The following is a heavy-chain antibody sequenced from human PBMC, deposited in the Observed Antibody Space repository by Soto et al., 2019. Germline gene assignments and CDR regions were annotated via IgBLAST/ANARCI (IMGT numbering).Heavy chain of an antibody. V-gene: IGHV4-59*08. D-gene: IGHD3-22*01. Sequence: SETLSLTCTVSGGSISSYYWSWILQPPGKGLEWIGYVYYSGSTDYNPSLKRRVSMSVDTSKSQFSLKLSSVTAADTAVYYCARYSYYYDSSGSRPLDYWGQGTLVTVS. J-gene: IGHJ4*02. CDR3: ARYSYYYDSSGSRPLDY. CDR2: VYYSGST. CDR1: GGSISSYY.